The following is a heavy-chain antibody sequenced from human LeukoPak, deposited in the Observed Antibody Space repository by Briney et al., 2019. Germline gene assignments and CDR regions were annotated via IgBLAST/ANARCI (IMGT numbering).Heavy chain of an antibody. CDR2: ISGSGGST. V-gene: IGHV3-23*01. CDR3: AKVTYGSGSYFY. J-gene: IGHJ4*02. CDR1: GFTFSSYA. D-gene: IGHD3-10*01. Sequence: GGSLRLSCAASGFTFSSYAMSWVRQAPGKGLEWVSAISGSGGSTYYADSVKGRFTISRDNSKDTLYLQMNSLRAEDTAVYYCAKVTYGSGSYFYWGQGTLVTVSS.